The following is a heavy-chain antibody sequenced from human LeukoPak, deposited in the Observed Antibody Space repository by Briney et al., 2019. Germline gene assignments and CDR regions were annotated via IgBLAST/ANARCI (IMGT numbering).Heavy chain of an antibody. V-gene: IGHV4-39*01. CDR2: IYYSGST. D-gene: IGHD5-18*01. Sequence: SETLSLTCTVSGGSIGSNSYYWGWIRQPPGKGLEWIGSIYYSGSTYYNPSLKSRVTISVDTSKNQFSLKLSSVTAADTAVYYCARLYSYLVYYFDYWGQGTLVTVSS. CDR3: ARLYSYLVYYFDY. J-gene: IGHJ4*02. CDR1: GGSIGSNSYY.